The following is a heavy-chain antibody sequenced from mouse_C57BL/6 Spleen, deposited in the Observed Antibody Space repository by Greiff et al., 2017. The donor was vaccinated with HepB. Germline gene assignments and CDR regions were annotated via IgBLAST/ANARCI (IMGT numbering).Heavy chain of an antibody. J-gene: IGHJ4*01. Sequence: EVQLQQSGPELVKPGASVKIPCKASGYTFTDYNMDWVKQSHGKSLEWIGDINPNNGGTIYNQKFKGKATFTVEKSSSTAYMELRSLTSEDTAVYYCARGVYSNYNYAMDYWGQGTSVTVSS. CDR2: INPNNGGT. D-gene: IGHD2-5*01. V-gene: IGHV1-18*01. CDR3: ARGVYSNYNYAMDY. CDR1: GYTFTDYN.